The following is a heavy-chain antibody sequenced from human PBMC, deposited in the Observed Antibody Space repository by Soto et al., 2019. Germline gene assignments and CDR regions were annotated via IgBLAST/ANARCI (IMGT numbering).Heavy chain of an antibody. J-gene: IGHJ4*02. Sequence: PVGSLRLSCAASGFTFSSYATSWVRQAPGKGLEWVSGISGSGGSTYYADSVEGRFTISRDNSKNTLYLQMKSLRAEDTAVYYCAREPYDNSGYYYDYWGQGTLVTVS. D-gene: IGHD3-22*01. CDR2: ISGSGGST. CDR3: AREPYDNSGYYYDY. V-gene: IGHV3-23*01. CDR1: GFTFSSYA.